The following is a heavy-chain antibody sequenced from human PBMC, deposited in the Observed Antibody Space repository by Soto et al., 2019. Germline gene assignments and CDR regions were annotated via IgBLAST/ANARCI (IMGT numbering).Heavy chain of an antibody. CDR1: GYSFTSYW. Sequence: PGESRKISCKGSGYSFTSYWIGWVRQMPGKGLEWMGIIYPGDSDTRYSPSFQGQVTISADKSISTAYLQWSSLKASDTAMYYCARQDRLQLVLCRKDYFFDYRAQGTLVTGSS. CDR2: IYPGDSDT. V-gene: IGHV5-51*01. D-gene: IGHD6-13*01. CDR3: ARQDRLQLVLCRKDYFFDY. J-gene: IGHJ4*02.